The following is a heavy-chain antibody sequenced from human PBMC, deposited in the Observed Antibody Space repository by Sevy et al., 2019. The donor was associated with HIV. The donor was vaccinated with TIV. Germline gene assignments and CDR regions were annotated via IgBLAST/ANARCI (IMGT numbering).Heavy chain of an antibody. CDR1: DGSFSGYY. CDR3: ARSPPVVVVPGGASWFDP. J-gene: IGHJ5*02. CDR2: INESGIT. D-gene: IGHD2-2*01. V-gene: IGHV4-34*01. Sequence: SETLSLTCAVHDGSFSGYYWNWIRQLPGKGLEWIGEINESGITYYNPSLKSRVTISVDTFKNQFPLKLNSVPAVESAVYFCARSPPVVVVPGGASWFDPWGQGTLVTVSS.